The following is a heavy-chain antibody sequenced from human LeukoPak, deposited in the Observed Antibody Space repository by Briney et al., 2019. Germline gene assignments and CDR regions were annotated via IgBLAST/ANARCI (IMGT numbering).Heavy chain of an antibody. D-gene: IGHD3-22*01. CDR1: GFTFSDFY. Sequence: GGSLRLSCAASGFTFSDFYMTWIRQAPGKGLEWISHISNSGSTIHYADSLEGRFTISRDNAKNSLYLQINSLRAEDTAVYYCARSADSSGYFREIPLYDFDYWGQGTLVTVSS. CDR3: ARSADSSGYFREIPLYDFDY. CDR2: ISNSGSTI. J-gene: IGHJ4*02. V-gene: IGHV3-11*01.